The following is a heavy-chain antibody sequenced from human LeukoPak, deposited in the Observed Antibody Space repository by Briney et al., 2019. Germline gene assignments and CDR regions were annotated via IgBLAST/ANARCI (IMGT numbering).Heavy chain of an antibody. D-gene: IGHD3-10*01. CDR2: LSSSGSAF. CDR1: GFTFRSYE. V-gene: IGHV3-48*03. J-gene: IGHJ4*02. Sequence: GGSLTLSCEDSGFTFRSYEMNWVRQAPGKGLEWIAYLSSSGSAFSYADSVKGRFTISRDNSKNTLYLQMNSLRAEDTAVYYCAKDRGFYGSGSYSYVDYWGQGTLVTVSS. CDR3: AKDRGFYGSGSYSYVDY.